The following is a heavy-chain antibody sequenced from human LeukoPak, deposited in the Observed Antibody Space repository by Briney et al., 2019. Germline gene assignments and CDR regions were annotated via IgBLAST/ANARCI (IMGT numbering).Heavy chain of an antibody. CDR2: INPNSGGT. J-gene: IGHJ4*02. Sequence: ASVKVSCKASGYTFTGYYMHWVRQAPGQGLEWMGWINPNSGGTNYAQKFQGRVTITTDESTSTAYMELSSLRSEDTAVYYCAIDSSGLMDYWGQGTLVTVSS. D-gene: IGHD3-22*01. CDR3: AIDSSGLMDY. V-gene: IGHV1-2*02. CDR1: GYTFTGYY.